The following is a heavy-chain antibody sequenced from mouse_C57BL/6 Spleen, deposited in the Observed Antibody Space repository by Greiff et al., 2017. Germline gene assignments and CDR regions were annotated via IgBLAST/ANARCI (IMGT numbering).Heavy chain of an antibody. CDR2: IYPGDGDT. D-gene: IGHD5-1*01. J-gene: IGHJ4*01. V-gene: IGHV1-80*01. CDR1: GYAFSSYW. CDR3: ARAWSNYAMDY. Sequence: VQLQQSGAELVKPGASVKISCKASGYAFSSYWMNWVKQRPGKGLEWIGQIYPGDGDTNYNGKFKGKSTLTADKSSSTASMQLRSLASDDSAVYFCARAWSNYAMDYWGQGTSVTVSS.